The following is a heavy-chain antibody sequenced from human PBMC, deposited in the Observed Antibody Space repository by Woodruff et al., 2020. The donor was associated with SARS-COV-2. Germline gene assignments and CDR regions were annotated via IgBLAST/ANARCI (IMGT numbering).Heavy chain of an antibody. V-gene: IGHV3-15*01. CDR2: KRKTDGETT. J-gene: IGHJ4*02. CDR3: TTDLHDYGDRDY. D-gene: IGHD4-17*01. Sequence: KRKTDGETTDYAAPVKGRFTISRDDSKNTLYLQMNSLKTEDTAMYYCTTDLHDYGDRDYWGQGTLVTVSS.